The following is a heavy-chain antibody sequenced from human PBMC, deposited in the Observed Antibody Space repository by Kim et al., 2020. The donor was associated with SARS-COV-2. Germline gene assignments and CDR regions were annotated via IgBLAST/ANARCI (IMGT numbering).Heavy chain of an antibody. CDR1: DASISSGGYY. J-gene: IGHJ5*02. CDR2: IYYSGST. CDR3: ARGAMYSRGGIGWFDP. V-gene: IGHV4-31*03. D-gene: IGHD6-19*01. Sequence: SETLSLTCTVSDASISSGGYYWSWIRQHPGKGLEWIGYIYYSGSTYYNPSLKSRVTISVDTSKNHFSLKLSSVTAADTAVYYCARGAMYSRGGIGWFDPWGDGTLVTVSP.